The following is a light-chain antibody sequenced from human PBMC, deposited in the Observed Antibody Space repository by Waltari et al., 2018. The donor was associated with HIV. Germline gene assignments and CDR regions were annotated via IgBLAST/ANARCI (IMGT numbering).Light chain of an antibody. CDR2: GAS. V-gene: IGKV3-20*01. CDR3: QKYGIPPVT. Sequence: ENVLTQSQGTLSLSPGERVTLSCRATHSVSDNYLAWYQYKPGQAPRLLIYGASSRATGVPDRFSGSGSGTDFTLTINRLKPEDFAVYYCQKYGIPPVTFGGGTKVEVK. J-gene: IGKJ4*01. CDR1: HSVSDNY.